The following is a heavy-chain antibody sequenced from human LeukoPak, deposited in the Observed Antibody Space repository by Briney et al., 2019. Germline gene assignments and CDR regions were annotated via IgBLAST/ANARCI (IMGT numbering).Heavy chain of an antibody. CDR3: TNHLGSGWSFHY. Sequence: GGSLRLSCAASGFTFSSYGMHWVRQAPGKGLEWVAVILYDGNNKYYTDSVKGRFTISRDNSKNTLYLQMNSLKVEDTAVYYCTNHLGSGWSFHYWGQGTLVTVSS. CDR1: GFTFSSYG. V-gene: IGHV3-30*18. CDR2: ILYDGNNK. J-gene: IGHJ4*02. D-gene: IGHD6-19*01.